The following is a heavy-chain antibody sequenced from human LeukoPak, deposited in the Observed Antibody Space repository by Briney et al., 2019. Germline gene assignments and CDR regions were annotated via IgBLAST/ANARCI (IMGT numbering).Heavy chain of an antibody. CDR2: IYYSGST. D-gene: IGHD3-10*01. CDR1: GGSISSSSYS. CDR3: ARTPRGGVYGSGTSGGTDY. Sequence: PSETLSLTCTVSGGSISSSSYSWGWIRQPPGKGLEWIGSIYYSGSTYYNPSLKSRVTISVDTSKNQFSLKLSSVTAADTAVYYCARTPRGGVYGSGTSGGTDYWGQGTLVTVSS. V-gene: IGHV4-39*01. J-gene: IGHJ4*02.